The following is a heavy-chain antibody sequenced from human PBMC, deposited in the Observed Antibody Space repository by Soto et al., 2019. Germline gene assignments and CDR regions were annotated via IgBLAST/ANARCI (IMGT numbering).Heavy chain of an antibody. CDR3: ARVGSSIATRPFDE. CDR1: GGSISSGDYY. CDR2: IYYSGST. D-gene: IGHD6-6*01. Sequence: PSETLSLTCTVSGGSISSGDYYWSWIRQPPGKGLEWIGYIYYSGSTYYNPSLKSRVTISVDTSKNQFSLKLSSVTAADTAVYYCARVGSSIATRPFDEWGQGTLVTVSS. J-gene: IGHJ4*02. V-gene: IGHV4-30-4*01.